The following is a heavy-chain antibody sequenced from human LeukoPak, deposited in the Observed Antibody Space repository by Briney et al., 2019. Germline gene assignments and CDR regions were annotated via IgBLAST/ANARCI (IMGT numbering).Heavy chain of an antibody. CDR1: GGSVSSPDSY. Sequence: TSSETLSLTGTVSGGSVSSPDSYWSWLRQPPGKGLEWIGNVYYTGTTSYNSSLKSRVTISVDTSKNHFSLEVTSVTAADTAVYFCARNTSSSTWFDPWGQGTLVTVSS. V-gene: IGHV4-61*03. D-gene: IGHD2-2*01. J-gene: IGHJ5*02. CDR2: VYYTGTT. CDR3: ARNTSSSTWFDP.